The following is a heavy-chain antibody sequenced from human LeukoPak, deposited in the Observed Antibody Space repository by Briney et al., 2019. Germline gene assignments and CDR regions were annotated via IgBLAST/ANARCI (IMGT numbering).Heavy chain of an antibody. D-gene: IGHD6-19*01. CDR1: GFTFSSYA. Sequence: GGSLRLSCAASGFTFSSYAMHWVRQAPGKGLEWVAVISYDGSNKYYADSVKGRFTISRDNSKNTLYLQMNSLRAEDTAVYYCAKDSIAVAGTYYFDYWGQGTLVTVPS. CDR3: AKDSIAVAGTYYFDY. J-gene: IGHJ4*02. CDR2: ISYDGSNK. V-gene: IGHV3-30-3*01.